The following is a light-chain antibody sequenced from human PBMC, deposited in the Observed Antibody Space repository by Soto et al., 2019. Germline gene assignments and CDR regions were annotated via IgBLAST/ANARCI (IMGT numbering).Light chain of an antibody. CDR2: GAS. V-gene: IGKV3-20*01. J-gene: IGKJ2*03. CDR3: QQYGNSPPYS. Sequence: EIVLTQSPATLSLSPGERATLSCRASQSVSSYLAWYQQKPGQAPRLLIYGASSRAAGIPDRFRGSGSGTDFTLTISSLEPEDFGVYYCQQYGNSPPYSFGQGTKVDIK. CDR1: QSVSSY.